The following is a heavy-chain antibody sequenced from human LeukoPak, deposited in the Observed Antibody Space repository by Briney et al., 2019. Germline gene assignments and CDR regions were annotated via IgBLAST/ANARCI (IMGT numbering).Heavy chain of an antibody. CDR2: ISGSGANT. J-gene: IGHJ5*02. V-gene: IGHV3-23*01. CDR3: TKEKRDYPNLDPGFDP. CDR1: GFTFSDYA. D-gene: IGHD4/OR15-4a*01. Sequence: GGSLRLSCAASGFTFSDYAMSWVRQAPGKGLEWVSAISGSGANTHYADSVKGRFTVSRDNSKNTLYLQINSLKAEDTAVHYCTKEKRDYPNLDPGFDPWGQATLVTVSS.